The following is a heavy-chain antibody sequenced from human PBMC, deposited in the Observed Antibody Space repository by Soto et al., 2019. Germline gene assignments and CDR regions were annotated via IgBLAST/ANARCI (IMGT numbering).Heavy chain of an antibody. CDR1: GFTFSSYA. Sequence: LRLSCAASGFTFSSYAMSWVRQAPGKGLEWVSAISGSGGSTYYADSVKGRFTISRDNSKNTLYLQMNSLRAEDTAVYYCAKLNDYGDFFDYWGQGTLVTVSS. CDR3: AKLNDYGDFFDY. V-gene: IGHV3-23*01. CDR2: ISGSGGST. J-gene: IGHJ4*02. D-gene: IGHD4-17*01.